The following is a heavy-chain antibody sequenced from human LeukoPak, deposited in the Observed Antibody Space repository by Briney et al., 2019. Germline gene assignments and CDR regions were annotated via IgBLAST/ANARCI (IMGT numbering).Heavy chain of an antibody. CDR3: AREDPFKNWFDP. CDR2: IDPCDSYT. Sequence: GESLRISCKGSGYSFTSYWISWVRQMPGKGLEWMGRIDPCDSYTNYSPSFQGHVTISPDKSISTAYLQWSSLKASDTAMYYCAREDPFKNWFDPWGQGTLVTVSS. CDR1: GYSFTSYW. J-gene: IGHJ5*02. V-gene: IGHV5-10-1*01.